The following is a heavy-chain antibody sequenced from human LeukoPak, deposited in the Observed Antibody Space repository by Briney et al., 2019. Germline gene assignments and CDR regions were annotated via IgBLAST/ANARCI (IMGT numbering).Heavy chain of an antibody. J-gene: IGHJ6*03. CDR2: IKQEGSET. V-gene: IGHV3-7*03. D-gene: IGHD6-19*01. Sequence: GGSLRLSCVASGFTFSAYWMSWVRQAPGKGLEYMASIKQEGSETYSVDSVKGRFTISRDNAKNSLYLQMNSLRAEDTALYYCARAQWLVPSASSSYYYYYMDVWGKGTTVTVSS. CDR1: GFTFSAYW. CDR3: ARAQWLVPSASSSYYYYYMDV.